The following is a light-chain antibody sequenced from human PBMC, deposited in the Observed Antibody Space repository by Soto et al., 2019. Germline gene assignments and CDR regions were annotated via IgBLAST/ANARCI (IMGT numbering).Light chain of an antibody. Sequence: EIVLTQSPATLSFSPGERATLSCRASQSVSSYLAWYQQKPGQAPRLLIYDASNRATGIPARFSGSGSGTDFTLTISSLEPEDFAVYYCQQRSNWPIPFGQGTRLEIK. J-gene: IGKJ5*01. CDR3: QQRSNWPIP. V-gene: IGKV3-11*01. CDR1: QSVSSY. CDR2: DAS.